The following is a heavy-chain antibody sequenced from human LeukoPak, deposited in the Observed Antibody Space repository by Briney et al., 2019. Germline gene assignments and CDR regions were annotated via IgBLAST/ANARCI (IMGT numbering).Heavy chain of an antibody. CDR3: AIDSTYDILTGYYHSAFDI. Sequence: GGSLRLSCAASGFTLSRYWMSWGREAPGKGVERVANIKKDGREKYYVDYVKGRFTTSRDNAKNSLYLQMNTLRAEDTAVYYCAIDSTYDILTGYYHSAFDIWGQGTMVTVSS. D-gene: IGHD3-9*01. CDR1: GFTLSRYW. J-gene: IGHJ3*02. V-gene: IGHV3-7*01. CDR2: IKKDGREK.